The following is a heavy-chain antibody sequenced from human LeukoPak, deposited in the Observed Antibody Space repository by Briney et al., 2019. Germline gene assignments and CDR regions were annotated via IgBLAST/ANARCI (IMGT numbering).Heavy chain of an antibody. CDR2: IWYDGSNK. J-gene: IGHJ4*02. CDR1: GFTFNSYG. V-gene: IGHV3-30*02. D-gene: IGHD4-17*01. Sequence: GGSLRLSCAASGFTFNSYGIHWVRQAPGKGLEWVAFIWYDGSNKYYADSVKGRFTISRDNSKNTLYLQMNSLRAEDTAVYYFGKARTTRGFAYWGQGTLVTV. CDR3: GKARTTRGFAY.